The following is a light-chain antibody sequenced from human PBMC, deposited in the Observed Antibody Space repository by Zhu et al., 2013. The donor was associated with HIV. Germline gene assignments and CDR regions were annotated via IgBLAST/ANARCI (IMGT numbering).Light chain of an antibody. CDR1: QSLRSSS. Sequence: EIVLTQSPGTLSLSPGERATLSCRASQSLRSSSLAWYQQSPGQAPRLLIYGASTRATGIPARFSGSGSGTEFTLTISSLQSEDFAVYYCQQYNNSPFTFGPGTKVDIK. CDR3: QQYNNSPFT. J-gene: IGKJ3*01. CDR2: GAS. V-gene: IGKV3-15*01.